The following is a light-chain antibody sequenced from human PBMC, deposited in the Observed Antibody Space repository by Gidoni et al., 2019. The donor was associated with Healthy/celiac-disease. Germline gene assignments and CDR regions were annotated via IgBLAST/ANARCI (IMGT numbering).Light chain of an antibody. CDR1: QSISNW. CDR3: QQYNSGEGT. Sequence: DIQMTQSPSTLSASVGDRVTITCRASQSISNWLAWYQQKPGKVPKLLIYDASRLKSGVPSRFSGSGYGTEFTLTISSLQPDDVATYDCQQYNSGEGTCGQGTKLEIK. J-gene: IGKJ2*01. CDR2: DAS. V-gene: IGKV1-5*01.